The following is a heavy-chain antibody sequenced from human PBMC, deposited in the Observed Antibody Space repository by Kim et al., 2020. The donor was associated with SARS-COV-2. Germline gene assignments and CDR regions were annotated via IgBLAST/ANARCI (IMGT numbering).Heavy chain of an antibody. D-gene: IGHD2-15*01. J-gene: IGHJ6*03. Sequence: GGSLRLSCAASGFTFSSYWMSWVRQAPGKGLEWVANIKQDGSEKYYVDSVKGRFTISRDNAKNSLYLQMNSLRAEDTAVYYCARDSRYCSGGSCYPPYYMDVWGKGTTVTVSS. CDR1: GFTFSSYW. CDR2: IKQDGSEK. CDR3: ARDSRYCSGGSCYPPYYMDV. V-gene: IGHV3-7*01.